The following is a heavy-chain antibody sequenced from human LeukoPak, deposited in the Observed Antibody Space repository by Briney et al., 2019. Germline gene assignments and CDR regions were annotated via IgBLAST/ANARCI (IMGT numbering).Heavy chain of an antibody. CDR1: GGSISGYH. CDR3: ARGAMATTPFFDY. J-gene: IGHJ4*02. Sequence: SETLSLTCTVSGGSISGYHWSWIRQPPGRGLEWIGYFYSSGSSNYNPSLKSRVTISGDTSKNQLSLKLSSVTAADTAVYYCARGAMATTPFFDYWGQGTLVTVSS. CDR2: FYSSGSS. V-gene: IGHV4-59*01. D-gene: IGHD5-24*01.